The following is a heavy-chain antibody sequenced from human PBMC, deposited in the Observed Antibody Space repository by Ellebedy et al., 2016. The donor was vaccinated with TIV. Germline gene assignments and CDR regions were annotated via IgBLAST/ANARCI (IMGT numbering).Heavy chain of an antibody. Sequence: MPSETLSLTCTVSGGSISGYYWSWFRQPPGKGLELIGYIWYRGSTNYSPSLERRVTKSIDTSKNQFSLKLNSVTAADTAVYYCARGERLGCDYWGQGMLVTVSS. D-gene: IGHD7-27*01. CDR2: IWYRGST. V-gene: IGHV4-59*01. CDR3: ARGERLGCDY. J-gene: IGHJ4*02. CDR1: GGSISGYY.